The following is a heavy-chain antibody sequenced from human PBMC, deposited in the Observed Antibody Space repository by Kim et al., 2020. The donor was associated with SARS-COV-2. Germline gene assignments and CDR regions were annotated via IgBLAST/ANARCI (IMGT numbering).Heavy chain of an antibody. V-gene: IGHV1-8*01. D-gene: IGHD3-22*01. CDR2: MNPNSGNT. CDR1: GYTFTSYD. Sequence: ASVKVSCKASGYTFTSYDINWVRQATGQGLEWMGWMNPNSGNTGYAQKFQGRVTMTRNTSISTAYMELSSLRSEDTAVYYCALQYGYYDSSGANGGVDAFDIWGQGTMVTVSS. J-gene: IGHJ3*02. CDR3: ALQYGYYDSSGANGGVDAFDI.